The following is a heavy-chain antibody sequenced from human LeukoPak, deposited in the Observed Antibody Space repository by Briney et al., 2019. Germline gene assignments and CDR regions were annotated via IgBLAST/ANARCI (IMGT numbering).Heavy chain of an antibody. J-gene: IGHJ5*02. CDR2: ISGSGGST. V-gene: IGHV3-23*01. D-gene: IGHD2-15*01. Sequence: GGSLRLSCVASGFTFSSYAMSWVRQAPGKGLEWVSVISGSGGSTYYADSVKGRFTISRDNSKNTLYLQMNSLRAEDTAVYYCAKVSRYCSGGSCYYHPFDHWGQGTLVTVSS. CDR3: AKVSRYCSGGSCYYHPFDH. CDR1: GFTFSSYA.